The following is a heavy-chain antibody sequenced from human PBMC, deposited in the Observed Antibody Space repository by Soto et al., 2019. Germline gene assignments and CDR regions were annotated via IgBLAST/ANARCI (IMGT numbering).Heavy chain of an antibody. CDR2: IYYDGSNR. V-gene: IGHV3-33*01. CDR1: GFTFGTYA. J-gene: IGHJ4*01. Sequence: GGSLRLSCAASGFTFGTYAMHWVRQAPGKGLEWVAVIYYDGSNRYYGDAVKGRFTISRDNSKSTLYLQMSSLRAEDTAVYYCARAFCTNGVCYYFFDSWGHGTLVIVSS. CDR3: ARAFCTNGVCYYFFDS. D-gene: IGHD2-8*01.